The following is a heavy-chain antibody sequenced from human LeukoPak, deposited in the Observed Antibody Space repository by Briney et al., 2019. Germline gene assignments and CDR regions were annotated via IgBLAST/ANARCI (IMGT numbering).Heavy chain of an antibody. CDR2: ISSSSSHI. CDR1: GFTFSSYS. V-gene: IGHV3-21*01. CDR3: ASGYVRYYFDY. J-gene: IGHJ4*02. D-gene: IGHD5-18*01. Sequence: GGSLRLSCAASGFTFSSYSMNWVRQAPGKGLEWVSSISSSSSHIYYADSVKGRFTISRDNAKNSLYLQMNSLRAEDTAVYYCASGYVRYYFDYWGQGTLVTVSS.